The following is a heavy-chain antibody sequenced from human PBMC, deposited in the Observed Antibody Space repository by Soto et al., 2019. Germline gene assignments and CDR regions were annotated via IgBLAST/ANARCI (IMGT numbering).Heavy chain of an antibody. V-gene: IGHV3-15*01. Sequence: EVQLVESGGGLAKPGGSLRLSCAASGFNFNNAWMSWVRQAPGKGLEWVGHVKSKSDGGTTDFGAPVEGRFTISRDDSKNMLYLQMNSLQTEDTDVYYCITRDADKPRRYFDLWGRGTLVTVSS. CDR1: GFNFNNAW. D-gene: IGHD2-2*01. CDR2: VKSKSDGGTT. CDR3: ITRDADKPRRYFDL. J-gene: IGHJ2*01.